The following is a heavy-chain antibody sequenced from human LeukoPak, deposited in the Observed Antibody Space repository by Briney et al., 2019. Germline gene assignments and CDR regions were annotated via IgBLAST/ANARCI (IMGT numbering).Heavy chain of an antibody. CDR2: INPNSGGT. CDR1: GYTFTGYY. J-gene: IGHJ4*02. V-gene: IGHV1-2*06. D-gene: IGHD1-14*01. Sequence: ASVKVSCKASGYTFTGYYMHWARQAPGQGLEWMGRINPNSGGTNYAQKFQGRVTMARDTPISTAYMELSRLRPDDTAVYYCARDRGGPGGYWGQGTLVTVSS. CDR3: ARDRGGPGGY.